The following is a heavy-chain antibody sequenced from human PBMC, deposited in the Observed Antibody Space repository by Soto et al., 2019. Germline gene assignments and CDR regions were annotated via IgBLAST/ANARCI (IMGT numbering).Heavy chain of an antibody. Sequence: QITLKESGHTLVKPTQMLTLTCTFSGFSLNTRGVGVGWIRQPPGGALEWLALIYWVDDKRYSPSLRSRLTITKDPSKTQVVLTMTTMEPLDTGTYYCAHTYSSSPDDGFDVWGQGTRVTVSS. CDR3: AHTYSSSPDDGFDV. J-gene: IGHJ3*01. D-gene: IGHD6-6*01. V-gene: IGHV2-5*02. CDR1: GFSLNTRGVG. CDR2: IYWVDDK.